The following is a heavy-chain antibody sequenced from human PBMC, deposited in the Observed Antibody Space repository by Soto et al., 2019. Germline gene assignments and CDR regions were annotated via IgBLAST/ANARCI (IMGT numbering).Heavy chain of an antibody. CDR3: ARGGWSLDL. CDR1: GGSMSPNY. D-gene: IGHD6-19*01. J-gene: IGHJ4*02. CDR2: MYYSGST. Sequence: SETLSLTCTVSGGSMSPNYWSWIRQPPGKGLEWIGYMYYSGSTNYNPSLKSRVTMSVDTSKNQFSLMLRSVTAADTAVYYCARGGWSLDLWGQGTLVTVSS. V-gene: IGHV4-59*01.